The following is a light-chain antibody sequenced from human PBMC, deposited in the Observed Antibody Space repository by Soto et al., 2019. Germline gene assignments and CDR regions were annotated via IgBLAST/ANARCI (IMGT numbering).Light chain of an antibody. CDR2: GVS. CDR3: QQYGSLPYT. V-gene: IGKV3-20*01. J-gene: IGKJ2*01. Sequence: VLTQSPGTLSLSPGERATLSCRASQSVSRSTLVWYQQKPGQAPRLLIYGVSSRATGFPDRFSGSGSGTDFALTISRLEPDDFAVYFWQQYGSLPYTFGQGTKLEI. CDR1: QSVSRST.